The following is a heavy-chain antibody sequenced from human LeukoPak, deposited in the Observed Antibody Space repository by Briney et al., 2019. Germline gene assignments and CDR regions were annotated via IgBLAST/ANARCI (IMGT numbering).Heavy chain of an antibody. CDR1: GFTFSDYY. CDR3: AREDIMITFGGVPDY. D-gene: IGHD3-16*01. CDR2: VSSSSSYI. Sequence: GGSLRLSCAASGFTFSDYYMNWVRQAPGKGLEWVSSVSSSSSYIYYADSVKGRFTISRDNAKNSLYLQMNSLRAEDTAVYYCAREDIMITFGGVPDYWGQGTLVTVSS. V-gene: IGHV3-21*01. J-gene: IGHJ4*02.